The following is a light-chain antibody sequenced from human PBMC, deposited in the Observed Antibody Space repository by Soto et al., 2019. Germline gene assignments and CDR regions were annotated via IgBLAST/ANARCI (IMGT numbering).Light chain of an antibody. CDR3: QQYGSSIT. Sequence: EIMMTQSPATLSVAPGERATLSCRASQSVSSNLAWYQQKPGQAPRLLIYGASSRATGIPDRFSGSGSGTDFTLTISSLEPEDFAVYYCQQYGSSITFGQGTRLEI. CDR1: QSVSSN. J-gene: IGKJ5*01. CDR2: GAS. V-gene: IGKV3-20*01.